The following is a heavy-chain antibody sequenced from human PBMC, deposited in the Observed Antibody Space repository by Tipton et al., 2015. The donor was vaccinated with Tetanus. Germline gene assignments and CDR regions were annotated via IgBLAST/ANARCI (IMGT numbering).Heavy chain of an antibody. CDR3: ARAAGFLGLTHDF. D-gene: IGHD2/OR15-2a*01. J-gene: IGHJ4*02. V-gene: IGHV4-30-2*01. CDR1: GGSVSGSSHY. Sequence: TLSLTCTVSGGSVSGSSHYWSWIRQPPGKDLEWIGYIYQTGTTYYNPSLKGRVTISMDRSNTQFSLRLDSLTAADTAVYYCARAAGFLGLTHDFWGRGTLVSVSS. CDR2: IYQTGTT.